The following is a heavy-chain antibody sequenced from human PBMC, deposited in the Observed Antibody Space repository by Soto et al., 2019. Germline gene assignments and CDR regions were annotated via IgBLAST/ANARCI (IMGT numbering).Heavy chain of an antibody. Sequence: GASVKVSCKASGGTFSSYAISWVRQAPGQGLEWMGGIIPIFGTANYAQKFQGRVTITADESTSTAYMELSSLRSEDTAVYYCARVKVVVTAIPNAFDIWGQGTMVTVSS. D-gene: IGHD2-21*02. V-gene: IGHV1-69*13. CDR2: IIPIFGTA. CDR1: GGTFSSYA. CDR3: ARVKVVVTAIPNAFDI. J-gene: IGHJ3*02.